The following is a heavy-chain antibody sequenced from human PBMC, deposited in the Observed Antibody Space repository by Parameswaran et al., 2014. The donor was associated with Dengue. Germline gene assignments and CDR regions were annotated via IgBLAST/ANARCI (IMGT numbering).Heavy chain of an antibody. J-gene: IGHJ5*02. D-gene: IGHD6-13*01. Sequence: SWVRQAPGQGLEWMGGIIPIFGTANYAQKFQGRVTITADESTSTAYMELSSLRSEDTAVYYCARDGYSSSWSYNWFDPWGQGPWSPSPQ. CDR3: ARDGYSSSWSYNWFDP. V-gene: IGHV1-69*01. CDR2: IIPIFGTA.